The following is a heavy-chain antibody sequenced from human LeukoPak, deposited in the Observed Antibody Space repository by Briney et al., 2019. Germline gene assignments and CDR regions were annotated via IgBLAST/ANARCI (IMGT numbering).Heavy chain of an antibody. CDR1: GFTFKDYS. Sequence: GGSLRLSCTASGFTFKDYSLSWFRRAPGKGLEWVGFIRSNGYGGTTEYAASVKGRFTISRDDSKSIAYLQMYSLKTEDTAVYYCSRFYDYGGINWFDPWGQGTLVTVSS. CDR3: SRFYDYGGINWFDP. J-gene: IGHJ5*02. CDR2: IRSNGYGGTT. D-gene: IGHD3-16*01. V-gene: IGHV3-49*03.